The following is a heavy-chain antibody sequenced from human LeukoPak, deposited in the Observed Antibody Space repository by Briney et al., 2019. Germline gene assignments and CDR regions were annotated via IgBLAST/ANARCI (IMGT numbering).Heavy chain of an antibody. J-gene: IGHJ6*03. V-gene: IGHV3-48*04. CDR3: AREFCYYDSSGYYCPMDV. Sequence: LSGGSLRLSCAASGFTFSSYSMNWVRQAPGKGLEWVSYISSSGSTIYYADSVKGRFTISRDNAKNSLYLQMNSLRAEDTAVYYCAREFCYYDSSGYYCPMDVWGKGTTVTISS. CDR1: GFTFSSYS. D-gene: IGHD3-22*01. CDR2: ISSSGSTI.